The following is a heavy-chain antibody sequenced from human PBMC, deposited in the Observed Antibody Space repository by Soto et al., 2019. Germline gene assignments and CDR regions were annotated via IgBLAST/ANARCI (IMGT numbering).Heavy chain of an antibody. CDR3: ARQGTADTVDY. CDR2: ISANNGNT. CDR1: GFTFTSYG. D-gene: IGHD3-16*01. Sequence: ASVKVSCKASGFTFTSYGISWVRQAPGQGLEWMGWISANNGNTHYAQKVQGRVTMTTDTPTTTAYMELRSLRSDDTAVYYCARQGTADTVDYWGQGTLVTVSS. V-gene: IGHV1-18*01. J-gene: IGHJ4*02.